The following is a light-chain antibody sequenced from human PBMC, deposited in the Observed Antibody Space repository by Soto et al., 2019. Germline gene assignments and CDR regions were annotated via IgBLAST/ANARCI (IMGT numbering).Light chain of an antibody. Sequence: EIVLTQSPATLSLSTEERATLACRASQSVSSYLAWYQQRPGQAPRRLIYDASNRATGLPARFSGSGSGTDFTLPISSLDPEDSAVYYRQQRGQWPGTYGKGTKLAIQ. CDR3: QQRGQWPGT. CDR1: QSVSSY. J-gene: IGKJ2*01. CDR2: DAS. V-gene: IGKV3-11*01.